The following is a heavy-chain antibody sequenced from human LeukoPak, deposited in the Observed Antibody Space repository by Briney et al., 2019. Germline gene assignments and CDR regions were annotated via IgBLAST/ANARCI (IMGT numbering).Heavy chain of an antibody. V-gene: IGHV3-30*02. J-gene: IGHJ6*03. CDR1: GFNFSNYG. CDR3: AKDHLLEDDFWSGYYVGYYMDV. D-gene: IGHD3-3*01. Sequence: QPGGSLRVSCAASGFNFSNYGMHWVRQAPGKGLEWVAFIRYDGSNKYYADSVKGRFTISRDNSKNTLYLQMNSLRAEDTAVYYCAKDHLLEDDFWSGYYVGYYMDVWGKGTTVTVSS. CDR2: IRYDGSNK.